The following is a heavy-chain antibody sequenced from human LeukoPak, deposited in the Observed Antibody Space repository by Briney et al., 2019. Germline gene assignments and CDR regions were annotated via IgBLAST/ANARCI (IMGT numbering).Heavy chain of an antibody. CDR3: ARDRGQQLALDAFDI. D-gene: IGHD6-13*01. J-gene: IGHJ3*02. V-gene: IGHV3-7*01. Sequence: SGGSLRLSCAASGFTFSSYWMSWVRQAPGRGLEWVANIKQDGSEKYYVDSVKGRFTISRDNAKNSLYLQMNSLRAEDTAVYYCARDRGQQLALDAFDIWGQGTMVTVSS. CDR2: IKQDGSEK. CDR1: GFTFSSYW.